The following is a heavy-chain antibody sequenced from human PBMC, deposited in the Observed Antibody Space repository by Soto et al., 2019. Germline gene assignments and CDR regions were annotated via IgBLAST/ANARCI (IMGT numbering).Heavy chain of an antibody. CDR1: GYTFSNYG. J-gene: IGHJ4*02. Sequence: QVQLVQSGDEVKKSGASVKVSCKASGYTFSNYGISWVRQAPGQGLEWMGWISGYNGLTAYAQNVQGRVTMTIDTPTTTVFMELTGLRSNDTGVYYCARDEGIRGFDSWGQGTLVTVSS. D-gene: IGHD3-10*01. V-gene: IGHV1-18*04. CDR3: ARDEGIRGFDS. CDR2: ISGYNGLT.